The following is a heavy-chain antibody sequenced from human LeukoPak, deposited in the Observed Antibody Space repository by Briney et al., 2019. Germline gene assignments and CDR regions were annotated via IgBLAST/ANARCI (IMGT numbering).Heavy chain of an antibody. V-gene: IGHV1-69*13. CDR2: IIPIFGTA. CDR3: AMGYDTYSDY. Sequence: ASVKVSCKASGGTPYSYAISWVRQAPGQGLEWMGGIIPIFGTANYAQKFQGRVTITADESTSTAYMELSSLRSEDTAVYYCAMGYDTYSDYWGQGTLVTVSS. J-gene: IGHJ4*02. CDR1: GGTPYSYA. D-gene: IGHD3-22*01.